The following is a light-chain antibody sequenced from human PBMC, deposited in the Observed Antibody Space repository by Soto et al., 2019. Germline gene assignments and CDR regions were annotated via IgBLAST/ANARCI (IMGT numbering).Light chain of an antibody. Sequence: SLAASVGGRVLITFRASQGVSTWLAWYRQKPGRAPELLIHTASTLHSGVPPRFSGSGSGSEFTLTISGLQSEDFATYYCQQANSFPWTFGQGTKVDIK. CDR3: QQANSFPWT. V-gene: IGKV1-12*01. CDR1: QGVSTW. J-gene: IGKJ1*01. CDR2: TAS.